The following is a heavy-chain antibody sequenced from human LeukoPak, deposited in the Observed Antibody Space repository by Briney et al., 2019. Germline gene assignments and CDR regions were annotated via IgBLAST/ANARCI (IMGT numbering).Heavy chain of an antibody. CDR1: GGSINNYY. CDR2: IYYSGST. Sequence: SETLSLTSTVSGGSINNYYWSWIRQPPGKGLEWIGYIYYSGSTNYNPSLKSRVTISVHTSKNQFSLKLSSVTAADTAVYYCARDGNWNDRDVYYYYGMDVWGKGITVTVSS. D-gene: IGHD1-1*01. V-gene: IGHV4-59*01. J-gene: IGHJ6*04. CDR3: ARDGNWNDRDVYYYYGMDV.